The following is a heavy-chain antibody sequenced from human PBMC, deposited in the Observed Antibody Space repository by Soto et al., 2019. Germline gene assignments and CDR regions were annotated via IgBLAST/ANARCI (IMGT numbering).Heavy chain of an antibody. Sequence: VHFVQSGAEVKKPGASVTVSCKASGYTFSDYSVHWVRQAPGQRFEWMGWINSGNGDTKYAQNLQGRVTISSDTSASTAYMELSSLTSEDTAVYYCARDSCFGGTCGDDAFDVWGQGTVVTVSP. D-gene: IGHD2-15*01. CDR2: INSGNGDT. V-gene: IGHV1-3*01. CDR1: GYTFSDYS. CDR3: ARDSCFGGTCGDDAFDV. J-gene: IGHJ3*01.